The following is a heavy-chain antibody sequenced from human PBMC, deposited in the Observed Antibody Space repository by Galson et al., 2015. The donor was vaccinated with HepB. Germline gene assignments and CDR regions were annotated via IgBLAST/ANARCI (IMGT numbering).Heavy chain of an antibody. V-gene: IGHV1-2*02. D-gene: IGHD3-22*01. CDR2: INPNSGGT. CDR3: ARDSYDSSGYYYRY. J-gene: IGHJ4*02. CDR1: GYTFTGYC. Sequence: SVKVSCKASGYTFTGYCMHWVRQVPGQGLEWMGWINPNSGGTNYAQKFQGRVTMTRDTSISTAYMELSRLRSDDTAVYYCARDSYDSSGYYYRYWGQGTLVTVSS.